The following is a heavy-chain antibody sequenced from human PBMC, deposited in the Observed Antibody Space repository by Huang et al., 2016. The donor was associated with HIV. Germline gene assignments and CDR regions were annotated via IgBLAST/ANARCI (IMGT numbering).Heavy chain of an antibody. D-gene: IGHD5-12*01. CDR2: IREDGGER. Sequence: EVQLVQSGGGLVQPGKSLTLSCAGSGFKFDFYWISWVRQAPGEGLEWVTNIREDGGERHYVGPVKGRFTISRDNAKNSVYLQMDSLRVDDTAVYFCARGGSGYDYWGQGSLVTVSS. V-gene: IGHV3-7*01. CDR3: ARGGSGYDY. J-gene: IGHJ4*02. CDR1: GFKFDFYW.